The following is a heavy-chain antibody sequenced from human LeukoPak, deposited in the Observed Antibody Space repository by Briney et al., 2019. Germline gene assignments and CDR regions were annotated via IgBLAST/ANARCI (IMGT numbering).Heavy chain of an antibody. J-gene: IGHJ5*02. CDR3: ARVELERGTPNWFDP. V-gene: IGHV4-59*08. Sequence: SETLSLTCTVSGGSISSYYWSWIRQPPGKGLEWIGYIYYSGSTNYNPSLKSRVTISVDTSKNQFSLKLSSVTAADTAVYYCARVELERGTPNWFDPWGQGTLVTVSS. D-gene: IGHD1-1*01. CDR2: IYYSGST. CDR1: GGSISSYY.